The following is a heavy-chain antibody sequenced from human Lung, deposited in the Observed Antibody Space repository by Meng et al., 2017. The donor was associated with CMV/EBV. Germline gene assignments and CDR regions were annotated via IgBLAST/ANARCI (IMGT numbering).Heavy chain of an antibody. D-gene: IGHD2-2*01. J-gene: IGHJ6*02. Sequence: PSVKVSCKASGGTFSSYTISWVRQAPGQGLEWMGRIIPILGIANYAQKFQGRVTITADKSTSTAYMELSSLRSEDTAVYYCARAFIVVVPAAIGSPYGMDVWGQGTTVTVSS. V-gene: IGHV1-69*02. CDR3: ARAFIVVVPAAIGSPYGMDV. CDR1: GGTFSSYT. CDR2: IIPILGIA.